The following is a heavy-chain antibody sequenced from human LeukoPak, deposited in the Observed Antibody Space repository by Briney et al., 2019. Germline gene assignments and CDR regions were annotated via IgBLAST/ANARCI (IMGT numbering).Heavy chain of an antibody. CDR1: GFTFSNAW. V-gene: IGHV3-15*01. Sequence: GGSLRLSCAASGFTFSNAWMSWVRQAPGKGLEWVGRIKSKTDGGTTDYAAPVKGRFTISRDDSKNTLYLQMNSLKTEDTAVYYCTTGRDGYNLRYYGMDVWGQGTTVTVSS. J-gene: IGHJ6*02. CDR3: TTGRDGYNLRYYGMDV. CDR2: IKSKTDGGTT. D-gene: IGHD5-24*01.